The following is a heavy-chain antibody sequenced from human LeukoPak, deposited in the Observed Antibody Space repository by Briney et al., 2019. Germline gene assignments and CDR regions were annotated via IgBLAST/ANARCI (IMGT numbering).Heavy chain of an antibody. CDR3: ARWDYDFWSGQRATAFDI. CDR2: IIPIFGTA. V-gene: IGHV1-69*05. CDR1: GGTFSSYA. Sequence: ASVKVSCKASGGTFSSYAISWVRQAPGQGLEWMGGIIPIFGTANYAQKFQGRVTITTDESTSTAYMELSSLRSEDTAVYYCARWDYDFWSGQRATAFDIWGQGTMVTVSS. D-gene: IGHD3-3*01. J-gene: IGHJ3*02.